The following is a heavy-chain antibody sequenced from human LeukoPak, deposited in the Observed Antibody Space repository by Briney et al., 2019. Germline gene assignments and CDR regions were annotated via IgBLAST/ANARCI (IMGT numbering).Heavy chain of an antibody. J-gene: IGHJ4*02. CDR1: GFSVSNNY. CDR2: IYSGGST. V-gene: IGHV3-66*01. CDR3: ARDGASWYAIRFDY. D-gene: IGHD6-13*01. Sequence: PGGSLRLSCAASGFSVSNNYMSWVRQAPGKGLEWVSVIYSGGSTYYADSVKGRFTISRDNSKNTLYLQMNSLRAEDTAVYYCARDGASWYAIRFDYWGQGTLVTVSS.